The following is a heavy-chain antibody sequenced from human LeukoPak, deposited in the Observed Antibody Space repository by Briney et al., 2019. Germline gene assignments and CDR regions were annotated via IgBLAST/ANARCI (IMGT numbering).Heavy chain of an antibody. V-gene: IGHV1-69*13. J-gene: IGHJ3*02. CDR1: GGTFSSYA. Sequence: SVKVSCKASGGTFSSYAISWVRQAPGQGLEWMGGIIPTFGTANYAQKFQGRVTITADESTSTAYMELSSLRSEDTAVYYCAREPGSGEAFDIWGQGTMVTVSS. D-gene: IGHD3-10*01. CDR2: IIPTFGTA. CDR3: AREPGSGEAFDI.